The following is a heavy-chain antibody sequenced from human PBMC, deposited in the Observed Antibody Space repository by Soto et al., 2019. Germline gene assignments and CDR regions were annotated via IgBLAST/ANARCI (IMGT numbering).Heavy chain of an antibody. CDR2: INPNSGGT. CDR3: ARDNGYYYDSSGYFTRRGYYYYGMDV. D-gene: IGHD3-22*01. Sequence: GASVKVSCKASGYTFTGYYMHWVRQAPGQGLEWMGWINPNSGGTNYAQKFQGWVTMTRDTSISTAYMELSRLRSDDTAVYYCARDNGYYYDSSGYFTRRGYYYYGMDVWGQGTTVTVSS. J-gene: IGHJ6*02. CDR1: GYTFTGYY. V-gene: IGHV1-2*04.